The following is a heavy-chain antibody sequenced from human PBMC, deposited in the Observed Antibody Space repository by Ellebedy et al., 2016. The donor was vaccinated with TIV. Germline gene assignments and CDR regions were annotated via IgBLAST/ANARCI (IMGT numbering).Heavy chain of an antibody. D-gene: IGHD3-10*01. V-gene: IGHV4-59*01. CDR1: GASISSSY. Sequence: SETLSLTCTVSGASISSSYWSWIRQTPGKDLEWIGFISNTGRTNYNPSLQSRVTISVDTSRNDFSLTLRSVTAADTAVYYCARDRRGSYDCWGQGTLLTVSS. J-gene: IGHJ4*02. CDR2: ISNTGRT. CDR3: ARDRRGSYDC.